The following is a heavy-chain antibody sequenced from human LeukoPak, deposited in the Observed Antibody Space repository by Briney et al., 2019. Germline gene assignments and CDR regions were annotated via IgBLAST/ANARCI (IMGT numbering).Heavy chain of an antibody. J-gene: IGHJ3*02. Sequence: GGSLRLSCAASGFTFISYAMSWVRQAPGKGLEWVSVISGNGGSTHYADSAKGRFTISRDNSKNTLYLQMNSLRAEDTAVYYCQGSYDAFDIWGQGTMVTVSS. CDR2: ISGNGGST. D-gene: IGHD1-26*01. CDR1: GFTFISYA. V-gene: IGHV3-23*01. CDR3: QGSYDAFDI.